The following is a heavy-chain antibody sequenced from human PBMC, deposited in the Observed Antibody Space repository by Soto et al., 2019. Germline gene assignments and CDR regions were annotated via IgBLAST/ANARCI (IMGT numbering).Heavy chain of an antibody. V-gene: IGHV4-4*07. Sequence: SETLSLTCTVSGGSISSYYWSWIRQPAGRGLEWIGRMHTSGSTKYNPSLKSRVTISLDTSKNQFSLRLTSVTSADTAVYYCARGGSYGDFFDYWGQGAQVTVSS. D-gene: IGHD4-17*01. CDR3: ARGGSYGDFFDY. J-gene: IGHJ4*02. CDR2: MHTSGST. CDR1: GGSISSYY.